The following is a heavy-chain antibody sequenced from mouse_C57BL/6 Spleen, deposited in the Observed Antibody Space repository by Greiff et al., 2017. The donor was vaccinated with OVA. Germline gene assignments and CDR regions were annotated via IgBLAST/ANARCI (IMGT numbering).Heavy chain of an antibody. CDR2: ISSGGSYT. J-gene: IGHJ2*01. V-gene: IGHV5-6*01. D-gene: IGHD3-3*01. CDR3: ARHGLDFDY. CDR1: GFTFSSYG. Sequence: VQGVESGGDLVKPGGSLKLSCAASGFTFSSYGMSWVRQTPDKRLEWVATISSGGSYTYYPDSVKGRFTISRDNAKNTLYLQMSSLKSEDTAMYYCARHGLDFDYWGQGTTLTVSS.